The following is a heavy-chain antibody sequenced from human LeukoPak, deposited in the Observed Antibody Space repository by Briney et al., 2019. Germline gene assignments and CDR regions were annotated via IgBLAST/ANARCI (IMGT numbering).Heavy chain of an antibody. Sequence: SETLSLTCTVSGGSISSYYWSWIRQPAGKGLEWIGRIYTSGSTNYNPSLKSRVTMSVDTSKNQFSLKLSSVTAADTAVYYRARVAKDRSGWDGGDYFDYWGQGTLVTVSS. CDR3: ARVAKDRSGWDGGDYFDY. D-gene: IGHD6-19*01. J-gene: IGHJ4*02. CDR2: IYTSGST. V-gene: IGHV4-4*07. CDR1: GGSISSYY.